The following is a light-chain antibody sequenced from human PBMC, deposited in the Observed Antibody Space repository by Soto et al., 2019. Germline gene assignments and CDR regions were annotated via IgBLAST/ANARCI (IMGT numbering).Light chain of an antibody. CDR1: QSVSSSY. CDR2: GAS. J-gene: IGKJ5*01. CDR3: QQYGSSPPIT. Sequence: EIVLTQSPCTLSLSPGERATLSCSASQSVSSSYLAWYQQKPGQAPRLLIYGASSRATGIPDRFSGSGSGTDFTLTISRLEPEDFAVYYCQQYGSSPPITFGQGNDWR. V-gene: IGKV3-20*01.